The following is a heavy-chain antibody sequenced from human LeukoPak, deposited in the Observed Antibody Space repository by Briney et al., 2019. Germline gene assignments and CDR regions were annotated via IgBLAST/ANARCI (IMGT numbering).Heavy chain of an antibody. CDR3: ARHAMNYYYMDV. J-gene: IGHJ6*03. D-gene: IGHD2-2*01. Sequence: GESQKISCKGSGYSFITYWIGWVRQMPGKGLEWMGIIYPGDSDTRYSPSFQGQVTISVDKSISTAYLQWSSLKASDTAMYYCARHAMNYYYMDVWGKGTTVTVSS. CDR1: GYSFITYW. V-gene: IGHV5-51*01. CDR2: IYPGDSDT.